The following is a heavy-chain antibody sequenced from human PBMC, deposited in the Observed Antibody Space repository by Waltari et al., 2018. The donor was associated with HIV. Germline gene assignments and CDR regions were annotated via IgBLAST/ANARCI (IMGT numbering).Heavy chain of an antibody. D-gene: IGHD5-12*01. V-gene: IGHV3-30*04. CDR1: GFTFSSHA. CDR2: ISDDGSIK. Sequence: QVQLVESGGGVVQPGRSQRLSCAPSGFTFSSHAMHWVRKAPDKGLELVAVISDDGSIKFYADSVRGRFTISRDNSKNTLYRQMNSLRAEDTAVYYCAREVGIVATIYFDYWGQGTLVTVSS. CDR3: AREVGIVATIYFDY. J-gene: IGHJ4*02.